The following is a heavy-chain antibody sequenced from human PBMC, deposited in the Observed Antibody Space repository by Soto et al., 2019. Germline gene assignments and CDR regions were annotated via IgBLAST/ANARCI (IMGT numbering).Heavy chain of an antibody. CDR3: ARGHSSGWLHDP. V-gene: IGHV1-18*01. CDR2: ISAYNGNT. CDR1: GYTFTSYG. Sequence: ASVKVSCKASGYTFTSYGISWVRQAPGQGLEWMGRISAYNGNTNYAQKLQGRVTMTTDTSTSTAYMELRSLSFDDTAVYYCARGHSSGWLHDPWGQGTLVTVSS. D-gene: IGHD6-19*01. J-gene: IGHJ5*02.